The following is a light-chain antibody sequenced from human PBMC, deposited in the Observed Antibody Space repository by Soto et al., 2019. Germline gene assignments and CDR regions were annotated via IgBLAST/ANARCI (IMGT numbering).Light chain of an antibody. CDR1: QSISSY. CDR2: AAS. J-gene: IGKJ1*01. V-gene: IGKV1-39*01. Sequence: DIQMTQSPSSLSASVGDRVTITCRASQSISSYLNWYQQKPGKAPKLLIYAASSLQSGVPSRFSGSGSGTDFTLTISSLQREDFATYFCQQSYSSPQTFGQGTKVDIK. CDR3: QQSYSSPQT.